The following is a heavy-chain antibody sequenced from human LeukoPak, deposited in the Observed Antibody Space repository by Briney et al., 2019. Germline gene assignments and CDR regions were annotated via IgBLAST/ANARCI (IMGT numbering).Heavy chain of an antibody. Sequence: GGSLRLSXAASGFTFSSYWMSWVRQTPGKGLEWVANIKQDGSEKYYVDSVKGRFTISRDNAKNSLYLQMNSLRAEDTAVYYCARECIVATIKDYWGQGTLVTVSS. D-gene: IGHD5-12*01. J-gene: IGHJ4*02. CDR1: GFTFSSYW. CDR3: ARECIVATIKDY. CDR2: IKQDGSEK. V-gene: IGHV3-7*01.